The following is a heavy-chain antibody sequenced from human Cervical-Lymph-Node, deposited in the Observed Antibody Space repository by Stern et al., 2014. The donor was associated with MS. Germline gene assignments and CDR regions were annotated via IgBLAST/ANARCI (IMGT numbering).Heavy chain of an antibody. Sequence: ESGPALVKPTQTLTLTCTFSGFSLTTSAMSVSWIRQPPGKALEWLARIAWDGDKYYSTSLRTRLTISKDTSSNQVVLILTDMDPVDTATYYCARMTGRGDYYYYSGLDVWGQGTTVTVSS. J-gene: IGHJ6*02. CDR1: GFSLTTSAMS. CDR3: ARMTGRGDYYYYSGLDV. V-gene: IGHV2-70*11. CDR2: IAWDGDK. D-gene: IGHD3-10*01.